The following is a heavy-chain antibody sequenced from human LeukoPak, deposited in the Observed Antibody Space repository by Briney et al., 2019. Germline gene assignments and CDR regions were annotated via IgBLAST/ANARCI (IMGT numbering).Heavy chain of an antibody. Sequence: GESLKISCKSSGYIFTNSWIGWVRQEPGKGLEWMGIIYPGDSDTRYSPSFQGQVTISADKSISTAYLQWSSLKASDTAMYYCARHRPHGDLWSGYYAPSDYWGQGTLVTVSS. CDR3: ARHRPHGDLWSGYYAPSDY. J-gene: IGHJ4*02. CDR2: IYPGDSDT. V-gene: IGHV5-51*01. CDR1: GYIFTNSW. D-gene: IGHD3-3*01.